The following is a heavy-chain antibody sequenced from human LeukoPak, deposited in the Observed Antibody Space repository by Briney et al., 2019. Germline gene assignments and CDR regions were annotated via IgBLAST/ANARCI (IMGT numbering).Heavy chain of an antibody. CDR1: GGSFSGYY. Sequence: SETLSLTCAVYGGSFSGYYWSWIRQPPGKGLEWIGYIYYSGSTNYNPSLKSRVTISVDTSKNQFSLKLSSVTAADTAVYYCARAYPQVAAAWYFDLWGRGTLVTVSS. D-gene: IGHD2-2*01. J-gene: IGHJ2*01. V-gene: IGHV4-59*01. CDR2: IYYSGST. CDR3: ARAYPQVAAAWYFDL.